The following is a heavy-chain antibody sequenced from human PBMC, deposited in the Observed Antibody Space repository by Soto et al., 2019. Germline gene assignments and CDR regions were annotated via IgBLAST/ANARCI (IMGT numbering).Heavy chain of an antibody. CDR3: AGQGYCSGGSCYRAPFDY. CDR1: GGTFSSYA. J-gene: IGHJ4*02. Sequence: SVKVSCKASGGTFSSYAISWVRQAPGQGLEWMGGIIPIFGTANYAQKFQGRVTITADESTSTAYMELSSLRSEDMAVYYCAGQGYCSGGSCYRAPFDYWGQGTLVTVSS. V-gene: IGHV1-69*13. D-gene: IGHD2-15*01. CDR2: IIPIFGTA.